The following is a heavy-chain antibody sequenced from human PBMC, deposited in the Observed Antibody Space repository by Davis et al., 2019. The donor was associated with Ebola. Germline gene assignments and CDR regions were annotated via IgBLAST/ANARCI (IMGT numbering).Heavy chain of an antibody. J-gene: IGHJ4*02. CDR2: ISGGGDST. CDR1: GFNFRGYA. CDR3: AKDRVHGVFPEF. Sequence: GSLRLSCAASGFNFRGYAMSWLRQVPGKGLEWVSGISGGGDSTYYADSVKGRFTVSRDNSRNTLYLQMNSLRAEDTAVYYCAKDRVHGVFPEFWGQGTLVTVSS. V-gene: IGHV3-23*01. D-gene: IGHD3-3*01.